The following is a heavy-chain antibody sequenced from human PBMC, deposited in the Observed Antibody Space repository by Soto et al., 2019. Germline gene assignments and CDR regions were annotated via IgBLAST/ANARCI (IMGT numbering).Heavy chain of an antibody. CDR1: GFIFSNYA. CDR2: ITGGGGGA. D-gene: IGHD4-17*01. V-gene: IGHV3-23*01. J-gene: IGHJ3*01. CDR3: AKDPNGDYIGAFDF. Sequence: EVQVLESGGGLVQPGGSLRLSCTASGFIFSNYAMMWVRQAPGKGLEWVSAITGGGGGAQYADSVRGRLIISRDNSKNSLYLEMNSVRAEDTAIYYCAKDPNGDYIGAFDFWGQGISVTVSS.